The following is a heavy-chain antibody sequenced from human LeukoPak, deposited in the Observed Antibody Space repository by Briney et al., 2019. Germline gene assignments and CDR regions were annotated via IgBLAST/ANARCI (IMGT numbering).Heavy chain of an antibody. Sequence: PSAYLSHTCAVYGGSFSGNFWSCVRQPLEKRLEWIGEINHSGSTNYNPSLKSRVTISVDTSKNQFSLKLSSVTAADTAVYYCAREKRTYYYGSGSLYVWGQGTMVTVSS. D-gene: IGHD3-10*01. CDR2: INHSGST. CDR1: GGSFSGNF. V-gene: IGHV4-34*01. J-gene: IGHJ3*01. CDR3: AREKRTYYYGSGSLYV.